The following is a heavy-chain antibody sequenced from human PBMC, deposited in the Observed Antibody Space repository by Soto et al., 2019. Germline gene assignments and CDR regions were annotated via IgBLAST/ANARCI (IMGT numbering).Heavy chain of an antibody. CDR2: ISDDGSNT. Sequence: QVQLVESGGGVVQPGRSLRLSCAASGFTFSRHTMHWVRQAPGKGLEWVAAISDDGSNTYYADSVKGRFTISSDNSKNALDLLMNRLSSEDTAVHHCARVVYHDFRSGFNTIPYYFDDWGQGTLATVSS. D-gene: IGHD3-3*01. J-gene: IGHJ4*02. CDR3: ARVVYHDFRSGFNTIPYYFDD. V-gene: IGHV3-30-3*01. CDR1: GFTFSRHT.